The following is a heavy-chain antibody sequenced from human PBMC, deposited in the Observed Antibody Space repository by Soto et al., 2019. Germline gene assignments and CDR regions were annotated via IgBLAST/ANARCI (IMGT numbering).Heavy chain of an antibody. D-gene: IGHD3-9*01. CDR1: GFTFSNYA. CDR2: ISGSGSST. J-gene: IGHJ4*02. CDR3: ARGFATTGYLVDY. V-gene: IGHV3-23*01. Sequence: GGSLRLSCAASGFTFSNYAMTWVRQAPGKGLQWVSAISGSGSSTKYADSVKGRFTISRDNSKSTLSLQMNSLRGEDTAVYFCARGFATTGYLVDYWGQGALVTVSS.